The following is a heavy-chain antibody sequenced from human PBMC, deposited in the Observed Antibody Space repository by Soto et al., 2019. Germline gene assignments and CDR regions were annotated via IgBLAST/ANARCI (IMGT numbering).Heavy chain of an antibody. CDR2: IWYDGSNK. CDR1: GFTFSSYG. CDR3: ARDRGDMITFGGVIAAIDY. J-gene: IGHJ4*02. Sequence: PGGSLRLSCAASGFTFSSYGMHWGRQAPGKGLEWVAVIWYDGSNKYYADSVKGRFTSSRDNSKNTLYLQMNSLRAEDTAVYYCARDRGDMITFGGVIAAIDYWGQGT. V-gene: IGHV3-33*01. D-gene: IGHD3-16*02.